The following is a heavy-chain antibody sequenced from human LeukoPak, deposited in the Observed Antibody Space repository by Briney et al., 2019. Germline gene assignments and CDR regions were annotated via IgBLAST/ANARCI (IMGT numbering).Heavy chain of an antibody. CDR1: GGSISSSNW. V-gene: IGHV4-4*02. D-gene: IGHD6-19*01. CDR2: IYHSGGT. Sequence: PSGTLSLTCAVPGGSISSSNWWSWVRQPPGKGLEWIGEIYHSGGTNYYPSLKSRVTISVDKSKNQFSLKLSSVTAADTAVYYCARGQWLVLYYFDYWGQGTLVTVSS. J-gene: IGHJ4*02. CDR3: ARGQWLVLYYFDY.